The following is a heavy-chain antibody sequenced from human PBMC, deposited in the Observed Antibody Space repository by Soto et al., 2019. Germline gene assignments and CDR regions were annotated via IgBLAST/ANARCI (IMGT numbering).Heavy chain of an antibody. CDR3: ARDLTYCSGRSRYRLGFEFAY. D-gene: IGHD2-15*01. CDR2: INPNSGGT. J-gene: IGHJ4*02. Sequence: ASVKVSCKASGYTFTGDYMHLVRRAPGQGLEWMGWINPNSGGTNYAQKFQGRVTMTRDTSISTAYTELTRLRSDDTAVYYSARDLTYCSGRSRYRLGFEFAYWGQGTLVTVSS. CDR1: GYTFTGDY. V-gene: IGHV1-2*02.